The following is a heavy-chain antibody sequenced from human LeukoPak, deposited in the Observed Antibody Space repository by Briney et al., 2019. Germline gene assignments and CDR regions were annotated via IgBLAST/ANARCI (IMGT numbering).Heavy chain of an antibody. CDR3: ASSSVVAYFDY. D-gene: IGHD2-15*01. J-gene: IGHJ4*02. CDR1: GGSFSGYY. V-gene: IGHV4-34*01. Sequence: SETLSLTCAVYGGSFSGYYWSWIRQPPGKGLEWIGEINHSGSTNYNPSLKSRVTISVDTSKNQFSLKLSFVTAADTAVYYCASSSVVAYFDYWGQGTLVTVSS. CDR2: INHSGST.